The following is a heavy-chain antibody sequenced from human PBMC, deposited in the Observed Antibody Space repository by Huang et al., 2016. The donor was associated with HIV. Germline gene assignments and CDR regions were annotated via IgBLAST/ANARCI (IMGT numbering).Heavy chain of an antibody. CDR1: GFTVSSNY. CDR3: AAQWELRGGVDF. V-gene: IGHV3-53*01. Sequence: EVQLVESGGGLIQPGGSLRLSCAASGFTVSSNYMSWVRQAPGKGLEGVSVIYSDDRTDFAESVKGRFTISRDNSKNTLYLQMNSLRAEDTAVYYCAAQWELRGGVDFWGQGTLVTVSS. D-gene: IGHD1-26*01. J-gene: IGHJ4*02. CDR2: IYSDDRT.